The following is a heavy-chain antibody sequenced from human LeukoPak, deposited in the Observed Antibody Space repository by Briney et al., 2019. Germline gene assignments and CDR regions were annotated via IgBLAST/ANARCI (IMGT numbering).Heavy chain of an antibody. Sequence: ASVKVSCKASGYTFTSYDINWVRQATGQGLEWMGWMNPNSGNTGYAQKFQGRVTITRNTSISTAYMELSSLRSEDTAVDYCARYAYYDSSGYVDYWGQGTLVTVSS. CDR3: ARYAYYDSSGYVDY. V-gene: IGHV1-8*03. CDR2: MNPNSGNT. CDR1: GYTFTSYD. J-gene: IGHJ4*02. D-gene: IGHD3-22*01.